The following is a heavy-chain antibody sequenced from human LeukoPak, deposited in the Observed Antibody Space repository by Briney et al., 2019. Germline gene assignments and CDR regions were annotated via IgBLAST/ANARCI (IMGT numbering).Heavy chain of an antibody. D-gene: IGHD3-10*01. V-gene: IGHV3-74*01. CDR1: GFTFSSHW. Sequence: GGSLRLSCAASGFTFSSHWMHWVRQAPGKGLVWVSRINSDGSSTSYADSVKGRFTISRDNAKNTLYLQMNSLRAEDTAVYYCARDFWSASGSGPFDYWGQGTLVTVSS. J-gene: IGHJ4*02. CDR2: INSDGSST. CDR3: ARDFWSASGSGPFDY.